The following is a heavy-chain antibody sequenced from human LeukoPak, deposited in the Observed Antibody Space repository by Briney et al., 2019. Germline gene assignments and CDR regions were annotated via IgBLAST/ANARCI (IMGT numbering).Heavy chain of an antibody. Sequence: SETLSLTCTVSGGSISSYYWSWIRQPPGKGLEWIGYIYYSGSTNYNPSLKSRVTISVDTSKNQFSLKLTSLTSADTAVYYCARTGNFQGQIEYWGQGTL. CDR2: IYYSGST. CDR3: ARTGNFQGQIEY. V-gene: IGHV4-59*01. CDR1: GGSISSYY. J-gene: IGHJ4*01. D-gene: IGHD1-14*01.